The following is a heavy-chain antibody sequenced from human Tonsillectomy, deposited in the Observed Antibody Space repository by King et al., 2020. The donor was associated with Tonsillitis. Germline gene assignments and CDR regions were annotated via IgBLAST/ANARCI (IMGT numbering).Heavy chain of an antibody. D-gene: IGHD3-22*01. CDR2: ISGSGGST. CDR3: AHDSPSDPYYYDSSGYPFDY. J-gene: IGHJ4*02. Sequence: VQLVESGGGLVQPGGSLRLSCAASGFTFSSYAMSWVRQAPGKGLEWVSAISGSGGSTYYADSVKGRFTISRDNSKNTLYLEMNSLRAEDTAVYYCAHDSPSDPYYYDSSGYPFDYWGQGTLVTVSS. V-gene: IGHV3-23*04. CDR1: GFTFSSYA.